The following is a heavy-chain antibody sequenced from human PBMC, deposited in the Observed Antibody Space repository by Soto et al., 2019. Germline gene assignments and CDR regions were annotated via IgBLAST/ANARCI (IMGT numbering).Heavy chain of an antibody. J-gene: IGHJ3*02. CDR1: GSSISSYY. CDR3: ARALILTGYYIHDAFDI. V-gene: IGHV4-59*01. Sequence: PSETLSLTCTVSGSSISSYYWSWIRQPPGKGLEWIGYIYYSGSTNYNPSLKSRVTISVDTSKNQFSLKLSSVTAADTAVYYCARALILTGYYIHDAFDIWGQGTMVTVSS. D-gene: IGHD3-9*01. CDR2: IYYSGST.